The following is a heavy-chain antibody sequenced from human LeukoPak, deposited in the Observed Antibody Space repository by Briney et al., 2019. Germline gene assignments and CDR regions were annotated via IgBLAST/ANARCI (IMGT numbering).Heavy chain of an antibody. V-gene: IGHV1-2*02. Sequence: GASVKVSCKASGYTFTGYYMHWVQQAPGQGLEWMGWINPNSGGTNYAQKFQGRVTMTRDTSISTAYMELSRLRSDDTAVYYCARVEVRGWSQNKPFDYWGQGTLVTVSS. CDR2: INPNSGGT. CDR3: ARVEVRGWSQNKPFDY. D-gene: IGHD2-15*01. J-gene: IGHJ4*02. CDR1: GYTFTGYY.